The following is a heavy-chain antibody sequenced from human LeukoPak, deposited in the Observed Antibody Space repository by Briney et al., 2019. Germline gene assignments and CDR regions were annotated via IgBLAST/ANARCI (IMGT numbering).Heavy chain of an antibody. CDR2: ISAYNGNT. CDR3: ATTYYDILTGYYSPHDYGMDV. J-gene: IGHJ6*02. V-gene: IGHV1-18*01. Sequence: ASVKVSCKASGYTFTSYGISWVRQAPGQGLEWMGWISAYNGNTNYAQKLQGRVTMTTDTSTSTAYMELRSLRSDDTAVYYCATTYYDILTGYYSPHDYGMDVWGQGTTVTVSS. CDR1: GYTFTSYG. D-gene: IGHD3-9*01.